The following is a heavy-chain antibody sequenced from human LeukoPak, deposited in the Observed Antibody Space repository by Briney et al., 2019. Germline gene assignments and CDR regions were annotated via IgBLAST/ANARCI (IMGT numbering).Heavy chain of an antibody. Sequence: GGSLRLSCAVSGFTFDDYGMTWVRQAPGKGLEWVAVISFDGRNEYYADSVKGRFTISRDISKNTLYLQMNSLRPEDTAVYYCARGGDSWSGYSYGLDVWGQGTTVTVSS. D-gene: IGHD3-3*01. CDR1: GFTFDDYG. V-gene: IGHV3-30*03. J-gene: IGHJ6*02. CDR3: ARGGDSWSGYSYGLDV. CDR2: ISFDGRNE.